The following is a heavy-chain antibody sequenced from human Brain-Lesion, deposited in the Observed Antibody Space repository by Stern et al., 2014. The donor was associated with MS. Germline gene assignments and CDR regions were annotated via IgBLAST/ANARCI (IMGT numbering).Heavy chain of an antibody. CDR2: MVVGSGNT. CDR3: AADPTTGSSSWYYIPNWFDP. D-gene: IGHD6-13*01. J-gene: IGHJ5*02. Sequence: QLVESGPEVKKPGTSVKVSCKASGFTFTSSAVQWVRQARGQRLEWIGRMVVGSGNTNYAQKFQERVTITRDMSTSTAYMELSSLRSEDTAVYYCAADPTTGSSSWYYIPNWFDPWGQGTLVTVSS. CDR1: GFTFTSSA. V-gene: IGHV1-58*01.